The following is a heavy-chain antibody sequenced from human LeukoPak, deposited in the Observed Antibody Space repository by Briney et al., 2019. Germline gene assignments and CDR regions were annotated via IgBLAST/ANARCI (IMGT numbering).Heavy chain of an antibody. J-gene: IGHJ5*02. Sequence: GRSLRLSCAASGFTFSSYAMHWVRQAPGKGLEWVAVISYDGSNKYYADSVKGRFTISRDNSKNTQYLQMNSLRAEDTAVYYCATLGYDIVSNWFDPWGQGTLVTVSS. V-gene: IGHV3-30-3*01. CDR3: ATLGYDIVSNWFDP. D-gene: IGHD3-9*01. CDR1: GFTFSSYA. CDR2: ISYDGSNK.